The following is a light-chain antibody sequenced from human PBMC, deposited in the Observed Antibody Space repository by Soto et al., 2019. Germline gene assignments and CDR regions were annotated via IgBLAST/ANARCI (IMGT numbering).Light chain of an antibody. CDR2: TND. CDR1: SSNIGSNY. J-gene: IGLJ3*02. Sequence: QAVLTQPTSASGTPGQRVTISCSGSSSNIGSNYVYWYQQLPGTAPKLLIYTNDQRPSGVPDRFSGSKSGTSASLAISGLRSEDEADYYCAAWDDSLRGWVFGGGTKLTVL. V-gene: IGLV1-47*02. CDR3: AAWDDSLRGWV.